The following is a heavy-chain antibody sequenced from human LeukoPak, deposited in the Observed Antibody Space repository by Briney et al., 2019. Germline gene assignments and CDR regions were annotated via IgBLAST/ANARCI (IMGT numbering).Heavy chain of an antibody. CDR1: GGSMSSSSYY. Sequence: SETLSLTCTVSGGSMSSSSYYWGWIRQPPGKGLEWIGSIYSSGSTYYNPSLKSRVTISVDTSKNQFSLKLNSVTAADTAVYYCAITYYDILTGYPTFDYWGQGTLVTVSS. J-gene: IGHJ4*02. CDR2: IYSSGST. CDR3: AITYYDILTGYPTFDY. V-gene: IGHV4-39*01. D-gene: IGHD3-9*01.